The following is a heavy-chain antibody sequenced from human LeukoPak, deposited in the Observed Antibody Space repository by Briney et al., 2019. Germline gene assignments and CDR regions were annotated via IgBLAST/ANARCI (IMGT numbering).Heavy chain of an antibody. Sequence: ASVKVSCKASGYTFTSYYMHWVRQAPGQGLEWMGIINPSGGSTTYAQKFQGRLTMTRDTSTSTVYMELSSLRSEDTAVYYCARPQGAYCGGDFYLDYWGQGTLVTVSS. CDR3: ARPQGAYCGGDFYLDY. J-gene: IGHJ4*02. D-gene: IGHD2-21*02. CDR2: INPSGGST. CDR1: GYTFTSYY. V-gene: IGHV1-46*01.